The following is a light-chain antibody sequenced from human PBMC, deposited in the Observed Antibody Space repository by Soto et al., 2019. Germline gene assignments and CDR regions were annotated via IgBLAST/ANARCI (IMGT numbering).Light chain of an antibody. CDR1: QSVLYSSNNKNY. CDR3: QQYYSTPRT. J-gene: IGKJ1*01. V-gene: IGKV4-1*01. Sequence: DIVMTQSPDSLAVSLGERATINCKSSQSVLYSSNNKNYLAWYQQKPGQPHKLLIYWASTRESGVHDRFSGSGSGTDFTLTIRSLQAEDVAVYYCQQYYSTPRTFGQGTKVDIK. CDR2: WAS.